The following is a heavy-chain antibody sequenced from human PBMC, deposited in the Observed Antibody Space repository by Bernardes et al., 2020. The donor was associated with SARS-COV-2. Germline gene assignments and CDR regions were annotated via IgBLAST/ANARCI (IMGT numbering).Heavy chain of an antibody. V-gene: IGHV4-39*01. J-gene: IGHJ5*02. Sequence: SETLSLTCTVSGASISSSGYYWAWIRQPPGKGLEWIGRINYSGRTIYNPYLKSRITISVDTSKSQFSLRLSSVTAADTAVYYCTREINSASVSCGQGTLVTVSS. CDR3: TREINSASVS. D-gene: IGHD5-18*01. CDR2: INYSGRT. CDR1: GASISSSGYY.